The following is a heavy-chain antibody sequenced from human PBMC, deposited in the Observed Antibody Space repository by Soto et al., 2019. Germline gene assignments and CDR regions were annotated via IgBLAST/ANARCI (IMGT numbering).Heavy chain of an antibody. D-gene: IGHD3-16*01. CDR1: GFSLSTRGVG. J-gene: IGHJ4*02. Sequence: QITLKESGPTLVKPTQTLTLTCNFSGFSLSTRGVGVGWIRQPPGKALEWLTLIYWDDAKEYSPSLRSRITIPKDTSKNHVVLTMPDTAPGDTATYYGANKGGGDRILDYWGQGTLVTVSS. CDR2: IYWDDAK. V-gene: IGHV2-5*02. CDR3: ANKGGGDRILDY.